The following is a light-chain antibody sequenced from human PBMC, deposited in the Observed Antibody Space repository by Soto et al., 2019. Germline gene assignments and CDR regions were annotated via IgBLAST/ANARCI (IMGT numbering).Light chain of an antibody. V-gene: IGLV6-57*01. Sequence: NFMLTQPHSVSESPGKTVIISCTRSSGSIASNYVQWYQQRPGSSPTTVIYEDNQRPSGVPDRFSGSIDSSSNSASLTISGLENEDEADYFCQSYDATNYVFGGGTKVTVL. CDR2: EDN. J-gene: IGLJ3*02. CDR3: QSYDATNYV. CDR1: SGSIASNY.